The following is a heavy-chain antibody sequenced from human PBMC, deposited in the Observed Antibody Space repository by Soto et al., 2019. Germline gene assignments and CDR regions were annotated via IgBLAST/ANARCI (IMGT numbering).Heavy chain of an antibody. CDR3: ARSSGDYVGGSYRYQGNWFDS. D-gene: IGHD3-16*02. Sequence: QVQLVQSGAEVKKPGSSVKVSCKASGGTFSSYAISWVRQAPGQGLEWMGGIIPIFGTANYAQKFQGRVTITADASTSTAYMELSSMRSEDTAVYYCARSSGDYVGGSYRYQGNWFDSWGQGTLVTVSS. CDR2: IIPIFGTA. CDR1: GGTFSSYA. V-gene: IGHV1-69*01. J-gene: IGHJ5*01.